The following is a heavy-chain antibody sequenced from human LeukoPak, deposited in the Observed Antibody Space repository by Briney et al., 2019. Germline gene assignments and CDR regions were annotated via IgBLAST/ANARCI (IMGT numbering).Heavy chain of an antibody. J-gene: IGHJ4*02. CDR1: GYTFTSYD. Sequence: ASVKVSCKASGYTFTSYDINWVRQATGQGLEWMGWMNPNSGNTDYAQKFQGRVTMTRNTSITTAYMELSSLRSEDTAVYYCASARSGYDHAFDYWGQGTLVTVSS. CDR2: MNPNSGNT. D-gene: IGHD5-12*01. CDR3: ASARSGYDHAFDY. V-gene: IGHV1-8*01.